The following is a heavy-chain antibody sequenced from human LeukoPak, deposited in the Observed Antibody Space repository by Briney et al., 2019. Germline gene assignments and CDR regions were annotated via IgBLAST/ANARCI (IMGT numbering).Heavy chain of an antibody. CDR3: AKDAQRGFGYSNSLEN. D-gene: IGHD4-11*01. Sequence: GRSLRLSCAASRFTFSHYGMHWVRQAPGKGLEWVAVIWNDGSNKYYADSVKGRFTASRDNSQNRLYLQMNSLRPEDTAVYYCAKDAQRGFGYSNSLENWGQGTLVTVSS. J-gene: IGHJ4*02. CDR2: IWNDGSNK. V-gene: IGHV3-33*06. CDR1: RFTFSHYG.